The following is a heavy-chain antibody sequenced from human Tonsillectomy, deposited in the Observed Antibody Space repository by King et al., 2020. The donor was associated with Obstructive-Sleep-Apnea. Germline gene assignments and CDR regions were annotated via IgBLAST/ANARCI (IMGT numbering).Heavy chain of an antibody. D-gene: IGHD5-18*01. CDR1: GFTFATYA. CDR2: TSNDENNK. V-gene: IGHV3-30-3*01. CDR3: AREVCEYSYGYPFQY. Sequence: VQLVESGGGVVQPGRSLRLSCAGSGFTFATYAMHWVRQAPGKGLEWVAFTSNDENNKNYAESVKGRFTISRDISRNTLYLQMNSLRTEDTAVYYCAREVCEYSYGYPFQYWGQGTLVTVSS. J-gene: IGHJ1*01.